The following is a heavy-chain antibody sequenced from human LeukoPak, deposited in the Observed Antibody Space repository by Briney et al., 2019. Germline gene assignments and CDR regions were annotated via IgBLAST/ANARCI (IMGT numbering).Heavy chain of an antibody. Sequence: GGSLRLSCAASGFTFDDYGMSWVRQAPGKGLEWVSGINWNGGSTGYADSVKGRFTISRDNSKNTLYLQMNSLRAEDTAVYYCAKARRDRLTLLFWGQGTLVTVSS. D-gene: IGHD1-14*01. CDR2: INWNGGST. CDR1: GFTFDDYG. J-gene: IGHJ4*02. V-gene: IGHV3-20*04. CDR3: AKARRDRLTLLF.